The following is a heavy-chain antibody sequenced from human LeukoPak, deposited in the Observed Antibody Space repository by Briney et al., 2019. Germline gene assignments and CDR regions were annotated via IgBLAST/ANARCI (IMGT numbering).Heavy chain of an antibody. J-gene: IGHJ4*02. CDR3: ARAMRDGYNPRDCDY. V-gene: IGHV1-46*01. D-gene: IGHD5-24*01. CDR1: GYTFTSYY. Sequence: GASVKISCKASGYTFTSYYMHWVRQAPGQELEWMGIINPSGGSTSYPQKFQGRVTMTRDTSTSTVYMELSSLKSEDTAVYYCARAMRDGYNPRDCDYWGPGTLVTVSS. CDR2: INPSGGST.